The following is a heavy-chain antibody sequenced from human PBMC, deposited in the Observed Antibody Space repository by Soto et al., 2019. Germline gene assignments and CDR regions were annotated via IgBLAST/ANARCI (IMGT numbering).Heavy chain of an antibody. CDR1: GFTFSNFS. D-gene: IGHD2-2*02. CDR3: AREYTAWPLAYGLDV. V-gene: IGHV3-21*01. CDR2: ISSRSDI. Sequence: PGGSLRLSCAASGFTFSNFSINSVRQAPGKGLEWVSSISSRSDIYYADSLKGRFTISRDNAKNSVSLQMNSLRAEDTAVYYCAREYTAWPLAYGLDVWGQGTTVTVSS. J-gene: IGHJ6*02.